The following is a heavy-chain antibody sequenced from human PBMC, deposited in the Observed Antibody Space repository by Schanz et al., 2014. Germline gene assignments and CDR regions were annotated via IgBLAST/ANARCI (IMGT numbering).Heavy chain of an antibody. CDR2: ISGSGGST. V-gene: IGHV3-23*01. Sequence: EVQLLESGGGLAQPGGSLRLSCAASGFTFSSYAMNWVRQAPGKGLEWVSAISGSGGSTYYADSVKGRFTISRDNSNKTVDLQMNSLRAEDTAVYYCLAPDYGMDVWGQGTLVTVSS. CDR1: GFTFSSYA. CDR3: LAPDYGMDV. J-gene: IGHJ6*02.